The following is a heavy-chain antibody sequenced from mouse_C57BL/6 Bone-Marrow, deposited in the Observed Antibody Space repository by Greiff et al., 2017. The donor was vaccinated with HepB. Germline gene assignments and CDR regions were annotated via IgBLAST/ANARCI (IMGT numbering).Heavy chain of an antibody. CDR3: ARRALSHYGSSYAMDY. J-gene: IGHJ4*01. Sequence: QVTLKESGPGILQSSQTLSLTCSFSGFSLSTSGMGVSWIRQPSGKGLEWLAHIYWDDDKRYNPSLKSRLTISKDTSRNQVFLKITSVDTADTATYYCARRALSHYGSSYAMDYWGQGTSVTVSS. CDR2: IYWDDDK. CDR1: GFSLSTSGMG. V-gene: IGHV8-12*01. D-gene: IGHD1-1*01.